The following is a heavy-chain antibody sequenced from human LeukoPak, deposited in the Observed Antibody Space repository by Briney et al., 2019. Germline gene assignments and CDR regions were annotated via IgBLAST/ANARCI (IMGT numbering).Heavy chain of an antibody. V-gene: IGHV1-69*05. D-gene: IGHD3-22*01. J-gene: IGHJ4*02. CDR3: AKEKGTYDSSGYYHRGYFDY. CDR1: GGTFSSYA. CDR2: IIPIFGTA. Sequence: SVKVSCKASGGTFSSYAISWVRQAPGQGLEWMGGIIPIFGTANYAQKFQGRVTITTDESTSTAYMELSSLRSEDTAVYYCAKEKGTYDSSGYYHRGYFDYWGQGTLVTVSS.